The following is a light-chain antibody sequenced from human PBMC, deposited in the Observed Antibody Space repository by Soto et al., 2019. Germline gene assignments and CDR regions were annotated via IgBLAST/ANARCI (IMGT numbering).Light chain of an antibody. Sequence: GLTQSPGTLSLSPGEGATLSCRARQNVSDYRLAWYQQRPGQPPRLLIYGASHRATGIPDRFSGSGSGTDFTLTISRLEPEDFAVYYCQQYGSTPQTFGQGTKVDI. J-gene: IGKJ1*01. CDR2: GAS. V-gene: IGKV3-20*01. CDR3: QQYGSTPQT. CDR1: QNVSDYR.